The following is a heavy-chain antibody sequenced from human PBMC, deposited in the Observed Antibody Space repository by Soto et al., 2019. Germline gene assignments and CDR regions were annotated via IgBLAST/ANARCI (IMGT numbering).Heavy chain of an antibody. J-gene: IGHJ5*02. V-gene: IGHV4-39*01. CDR2: IYYSGST. CDR1: GGSISSSSYY. D-gene: IGHD2-21*01. Sequence: SEPLSLTCTVSGGSISSSSYYWGWIRQPPGKGLEWIGSIYYSGSTYYNPSLKSRVTISVDTSKNQFSLKLSSVTAADTAVYYCASWVEMATIGTGLGFDPWGQGTLVTVSS. CDR3: ASWVEMATIGTGLGFDP.